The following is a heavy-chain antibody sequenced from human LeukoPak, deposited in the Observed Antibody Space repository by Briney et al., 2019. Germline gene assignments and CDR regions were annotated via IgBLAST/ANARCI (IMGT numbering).Heavy chain of an antibody. Sequence: ASVKVSCKASGGTFSSNAISWVRQAPGQGLEWMGGIIPIFGIANYAQKFQDRVTITADKSTSTAYMELSSLRSEDTAVYYCARQGPTYYDSSGYYYAEDYYMDVGGKGTTVTVSS. V-gene: IGHV1-69*10. CDR2: IIPIFGIA. J-gene: IGHJ6*03. CDR3: ARQGPTYYDSSGYYYAEDYYMDV. D-gene: IGHD3-22*01. CDR1: GGTFSSNA.